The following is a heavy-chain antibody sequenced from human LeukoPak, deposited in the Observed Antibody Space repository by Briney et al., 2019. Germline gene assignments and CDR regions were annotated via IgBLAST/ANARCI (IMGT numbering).Heavy chain of an antibody. V-gene: IGHV4-59*12. D-gene: IGHD3-22*01. J-gene: IGHJ6*02. CDR2: IYYSGST. CDR3: AREGTTMIRGMDV. CDR1: GGSISSYY. Sequence: SETLSLTCTVSGGSISSYYWSWIRQPPGKGLEWIGYIYYSGSTNYNPSLKSRVTISVDTSKNQFSLKLSSVTAADTAVYYCAREGTTMIRGMDVWGQGTTVTVSS.